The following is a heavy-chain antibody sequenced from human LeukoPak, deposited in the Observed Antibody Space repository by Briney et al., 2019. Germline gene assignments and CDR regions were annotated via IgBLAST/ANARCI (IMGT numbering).Heavy chain of an antibody. CDR2: INAYNGNT. CDR3: ARGLGYCSSTSCLNWFDP. J-gene: IGHJ5*02. V-gene: IGHV1-18*01. D-gene: IGHD2-2*01. CDR1: GYTFTSYG. Sequence: EASVKVSCKASGYTFTSYGISWVRQAPGQGLEWMGWINAYNGNTNYAQKLQGRVTMTTDTSTSTAYMELRSLRSDDTAVYYCARGLGYCSSTSCLNWFDPWGQGTLVTVSS.